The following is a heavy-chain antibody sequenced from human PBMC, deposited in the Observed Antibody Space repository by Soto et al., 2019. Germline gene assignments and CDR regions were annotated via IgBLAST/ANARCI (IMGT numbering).Heavy chain of an antibody. D-gene: IGHD1-7*01. Sequence: EVQLVESGGGLVRPGRSLRLSCAASGFTFDDYAMHWVRQAPGKGLEWVSYISPKTGNTYYADSVKGRFTISRDSAKNSVFLQMNSLRDEDTAVYYCARSNYAYDYWGQGTLVSVSS. CDR2: ISPKTGNT. CDR3: ARSNYAYDY. J-gene: IGHJ4*02. V-gene: IGHV3-9*01. CDR1: GFTFDDYA.